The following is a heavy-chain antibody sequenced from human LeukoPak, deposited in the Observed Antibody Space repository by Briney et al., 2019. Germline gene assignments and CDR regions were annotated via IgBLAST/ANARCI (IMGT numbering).Heavy chain of an antibody. Sequence: PSETLSLTCTVSGGAISGYYWSWIRQPPGKALEWIAYIDYSGDTNSNPPLKSRVTISVDTSKNQFSLRLDSVTAADTAFYYCSRDPDGLRYFDPWGQGTLVTVSS. CDR1: GGAISGYY. CDR3: SRDPDGLRYFDP. D-gene: IGHD3-9*01. J-gene: IGHJ5*02. V-gene: IGHV4-59*12. CDR2: IDYSGDT.